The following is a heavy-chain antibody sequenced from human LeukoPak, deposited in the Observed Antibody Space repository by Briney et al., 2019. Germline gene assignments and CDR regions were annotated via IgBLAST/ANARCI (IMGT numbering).Heavy chain of an antibody. CDR1: GYGFTSYW. CDR2: IYPGDSDT. J-gene: IGHJ4*02. Sequence: GESLQISCKGSGYGFTSYWIGWVRQLPGKGLEWMGIIYPGDSDTRYSPSFQGQVTISADKSISTAYLQWSSLKASDTAMYYCARQSHSGSYDYWGQGTLVTVSS. V-gene: IGHV5-51*01. D-gene: IGHD1-26*01. CDR3: ARQSHSGSYDY.